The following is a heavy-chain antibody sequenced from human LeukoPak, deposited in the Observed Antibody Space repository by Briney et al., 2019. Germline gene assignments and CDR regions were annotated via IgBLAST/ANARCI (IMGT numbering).Heavy chain of an antibody. V-gene: IGHV4-39*01. D-gene: IGHD2-8*01. J-gene: IGHJ1*01. Sequence: TSETLSLTCTVSGGSISSSSYYWGWIRQPPGKGLEWIGSIYYSGSTYYNPSLKSRVTISVDTSKNQFSLKLSSVTAADTAVYYCARQIVLMVYATGGYFQHWGQDTLVTVSS. CDR1: GGSISSSSYY. CDR2: IYYSGST. CDR3: ARQIVLMVYATGGYFQH.